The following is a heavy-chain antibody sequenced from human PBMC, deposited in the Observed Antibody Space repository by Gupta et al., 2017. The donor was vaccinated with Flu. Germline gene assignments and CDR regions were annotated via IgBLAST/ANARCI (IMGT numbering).Heavy chain of an antibody. CDR3: TRARAADWWYFDL. CDR2: IRSKAYGGTT. D-gene: IGHD6-13*01. V-gene: IGHV3-49*04. Sequence: DYAMSWVRQAAGKGLEGGGVIRSKAYGGTTEYAAAVKGRFTISRDDAKSIAYLQMKSLKTEDTAVYYCTRARAADWWYFDLGGRGTLVTVSS. CDR1: DYA. J-gene: IGHJ2*01.